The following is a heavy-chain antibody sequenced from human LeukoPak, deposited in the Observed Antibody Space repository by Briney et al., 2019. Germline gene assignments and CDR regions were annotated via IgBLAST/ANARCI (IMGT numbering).Heavy chain of an antibody. CDR3: ARDLHYYVAMDV. Sequence: GGSLRLSCATSGFSFTDYPMNWVRQAPGKGLEWISNIRTTAEGAKYAYYADSVKGRVTISRDNSKSMLFLQLNSLRAEDTALYYCARDLHYYVAMDVWGQGTTVTVSS. V-gene: IGHV3-48*01. CDR2: IRTTAEGAKYA. CDR1: GFSFTDYP. J-gene: IGHJ6*02. D-gene: IGHD3-10*02.